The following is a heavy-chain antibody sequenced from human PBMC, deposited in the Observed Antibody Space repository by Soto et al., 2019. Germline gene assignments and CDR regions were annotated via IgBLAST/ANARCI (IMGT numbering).Heavy chain of an antibody. CDR3: ARAQTSYYFDY. D-gene: IGHD6-6*01. Sequence: GGSLRLSCEASGFTFSNYAMSWVRQAPGKGLEWVSGISGSGRDTYYADSVKGRLTISRDSAKNSLYLQLNSLRAEDTAVYYCARAQTSYYFDYWGQGTLVTVSS. J-gene: IGHJ4*02. CDR2: ISGSGRDT. CDR1: GFTFSNYA. V-gene: IGHV3-23*01.